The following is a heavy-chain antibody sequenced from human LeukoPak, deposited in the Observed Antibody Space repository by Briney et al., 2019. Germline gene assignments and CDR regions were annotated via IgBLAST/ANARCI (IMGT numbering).Heavy chain of an antibody. V-gene: IGHV4-39*07. CDR2: IYYSGST. CDR3: AREGKIRGVTQGMDV. J-gene: IGHJ6*04. D-gene: IGHD3-10*01. CDR1: GGSISSSSYY. Sequence: SETLSLTCTVSGGSISSSSYYWGWIRQPPGKGLEWIGSIYYSGSTYYNPSLKSRVTISVDTSKNQFSLKLSSVTAADTAVYYCAREGKIRGVTQGMDVWGKGTTVTVSS.